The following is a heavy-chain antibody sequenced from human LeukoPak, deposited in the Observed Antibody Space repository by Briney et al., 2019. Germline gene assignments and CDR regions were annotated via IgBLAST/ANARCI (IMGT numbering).Heavy chain of an antibody. V-gene: IGHV3-30*18. CDR1: GFTFSSYA. CDR2: ISYDGSNK. Sequence: GGSLRLSCAASGFTFSSYAMHWVRQAPGKGLEWVAVISYDGSNKYYADSVKGRFTISRDNSKNTLYLQMNSLRAEDTAVYYCAKSMEEPARYFDWLLSGVAYYFDYWGQGTLVTVSS. D-gene: IGHD3-9*01. J-gene: IGHJ4*02. CDR3: AKSMEEPARYFDWLLSGVAYYFDY.